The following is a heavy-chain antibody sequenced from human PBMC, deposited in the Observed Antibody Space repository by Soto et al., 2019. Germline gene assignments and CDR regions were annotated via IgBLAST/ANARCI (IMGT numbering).Heavy chain of an antibody. CDR1: GGTFSSYA. CDR3: ARGVFRLGYSGSYYYFDY. J-gene: IGHJ4*02. CDR2: IIPIFGTA. Sequence: ASVKVSCKASGGTFSSYAISWVRQAPGQGLEWMGGIIPIFGTANYAQKFQGRVTITADESTSTAYMELSSLRSEDTAVYYCARGVFRLGYSGSYYYFDYWGQGTLVTVSS. V-gene: IGHV1-69*13. D-gene: IGHD1-26*01.